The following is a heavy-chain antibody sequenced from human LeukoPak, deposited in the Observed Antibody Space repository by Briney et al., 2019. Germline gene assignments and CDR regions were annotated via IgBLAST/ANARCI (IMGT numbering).Heavy chain of an antibody. D-gene: IGHD3-22*01. J-gene: IGHJ4*02. Sequence: GGSLRLSCAASGFTFSNYWMTWVRQAPGKGLEWVANIKPDGGEKYSVDSVEGRFTISRDNAKNSLYMQTNSLRAEDTALYYCARTHYDDGSAYRSLDYWGQGTLVTVSS. V-gene: IGHV3-7*01. CDR2: IKPDGGEK. CDR3: ARTHYDDGSAYRSLDY. CDR1: GFTFSNYW.